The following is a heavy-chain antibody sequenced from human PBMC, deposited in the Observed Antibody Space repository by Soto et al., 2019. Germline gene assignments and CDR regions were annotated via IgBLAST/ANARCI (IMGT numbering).Heavy chain of an antibody. CDR1: GFMFSNHG. Sequence: GGSLRLSCAASGFMFSNHGMHWVRQAPGKGLEWVAVIWSDGNNRYYADSVKGRFTISRDNSKNTLYLQMSSLRVEDTAVYYCVRGDNWNDEASDYWGQGT. D-gene: IGHD1-1*01. CDR2: IWSDGNNR. J-gene: IGHJ4*02. CDR3: VRGDNWNDEASDY. V-gene: IGHV3-33*01.